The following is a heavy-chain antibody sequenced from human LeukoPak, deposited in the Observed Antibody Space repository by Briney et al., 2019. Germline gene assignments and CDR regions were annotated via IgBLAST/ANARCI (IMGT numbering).Heavy chain of an antibody. D-gene: IGHD1-26*01. CDR3: ARVGATIHEYNWFDP. CDR2: IHYSGTS. CDR1: GGSISNTHYY. V-gene: IGHV4-39*07. Sequence: SETLSLTCTVSGGSISNTHYYWGWIRQPPGKGLEWIGNIHYSGTSFYNPSLKSRVAISVDTSKNQFSLTVNSVTAADTAVYFCARVGATIHEYNWFDPWGQGTLVTVSS. J-gene: IGHJ5*02.